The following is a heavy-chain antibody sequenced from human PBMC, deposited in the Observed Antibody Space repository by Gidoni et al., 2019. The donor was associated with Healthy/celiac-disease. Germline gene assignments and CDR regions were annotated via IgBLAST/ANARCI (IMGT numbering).Heavy chain of an antibody. CDR2: IYTSGST. D-gene: IGHD2-15*01. CDR3: ARELGVGVAALTVGDGFDI. J-gene: IGHJ3*02. V-gene: IGHV4-61*02. CDR1: GGSISSGSYY. Sequence: QVQLQESGPGLVKPSQTLSLTCTVSGGSISSGSYYWSWIRQPAGKGLEWIGRIYTSGSTNYNPSLKSRVTISEDTSTNQFDLKMSSVTAADTAVYDCARELGVGVAALTVGDGFDIWGQGTMVTVSS.